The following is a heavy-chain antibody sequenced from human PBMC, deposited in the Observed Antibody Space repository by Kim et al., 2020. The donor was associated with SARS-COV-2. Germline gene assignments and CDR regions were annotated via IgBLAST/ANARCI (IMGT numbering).Heavy chain of an antibody. D-gene: IGHD6-13*01. Sequence: SETLSLTCAVYGGSFSGYYWSWIRQPPGKGLEWIGEINHSGSTNYNPSLKSRVTISVDTSKNQFSLKLSSVTAADTAVYYCARGRGIYSSSWYVPAKFDPWGQGTLVTVSS. CDR3: ARGRGIYSSSWYVPAKFDP. CDR1: GGSFSGYY. CDR2: INHSGST. J-gene: IGHJ5*02. V-gene: IGHV4-34*01.